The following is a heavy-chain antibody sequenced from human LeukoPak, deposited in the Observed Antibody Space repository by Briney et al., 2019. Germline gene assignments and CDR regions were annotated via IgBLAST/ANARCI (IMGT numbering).Heavy chain of an antibody. CDR3: ARGHPGLPSARRLFDPNLRAFDY. CDR2: INHSGST. V-gene: IGHV4-34*01. Sequence: SETLSLTCAVYGGSFSGYYWSWIRQPPGKGLEWFGEINHSGSTNYNPSLKSRVTISVDTSKTQFSLKLSSVTAADTAVYYCARGHPGLPSARRLFDPNLRAFDYWGQGTLVTVSS. D-gene: IGHD2-15*01. CDR1: GGSFSGYY. J-gene: IGHJ4*02.